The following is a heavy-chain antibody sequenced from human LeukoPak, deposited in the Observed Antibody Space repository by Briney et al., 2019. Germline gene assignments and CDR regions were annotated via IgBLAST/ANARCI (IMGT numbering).Heavy chain of an antibody. Sequence: SETLSLTCSVSGGSISGYYWSWMRQPPGKGLEWIGYIYYSGSNKYNHSLKSRVTISVDASKNQFSLRLSSLTAADTAVYYCARGALDTKTRSVYWGQGTLVTVSS. J-gene: IGHJ4*02. CDR2: IYYSGSN. CDR1: GGSISGYY. CDR3: ARGALDTKTRSVY. D-gene: IGHD5-18*01. V-gene: IGHV4-59*01.